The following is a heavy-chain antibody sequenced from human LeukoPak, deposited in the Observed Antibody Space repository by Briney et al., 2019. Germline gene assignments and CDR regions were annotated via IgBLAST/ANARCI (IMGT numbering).Heavy chain of an antibody. Sequence: GGSLRLSCAASGFTFSSYSMNWVRQAPGKGLEWVSSISSSSSYIYYADSVKGRFTISRDNAKNSQCLQMNSLRAEDTALYYCAKDALSGSYLDYWGQGTLVTVSS. D-gene: IGHD1-26*01. V-gene: IGHV3-21*04. J-gene: IGHJ4*02. CDR2: ISSSSSYI. CDR1: GFTFSSYS. CDR3: AKDALSGSYLDY.